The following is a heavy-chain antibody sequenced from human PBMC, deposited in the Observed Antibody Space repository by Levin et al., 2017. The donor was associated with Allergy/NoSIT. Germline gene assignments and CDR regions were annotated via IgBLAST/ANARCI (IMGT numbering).Heavy chain of an antibody. CDR1: GYTFTSYA. CDR3: ARERSYYGSGSTNWFDP. CDR2: INAGNGNT. D-gene: IGHD3-10*01. V-gene: IGHV1-3*01. Sequence: ASVKVSCKASGYTFTSYAMHWVRQAPGQRLEWMGWINAGNGNTKYSQKFQGRVTITRDTSASTAYMELSSLRSEDTAVYYCARERSYYGSGSTNWFDPWGQGTLVTVSS. J-gene: IGHJ5*02.